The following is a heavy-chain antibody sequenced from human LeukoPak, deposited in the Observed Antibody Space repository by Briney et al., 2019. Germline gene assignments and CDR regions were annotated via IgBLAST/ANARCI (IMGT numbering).Heavy chain of an antibody. J-gene: IGHJ6*02. CDR3: AKDLALYSGYDNYYGMDV. V-gene: IGHV3-30*18. Sequence: GGSLRLSCAASGFTFSSYGMHWVRQAPGKGLEWVAVISYDGSNKYYADSVKGRFTISRDNSKNTLYLQMNSLRAEDTAVYYCAKDLALYSGYDNYYGMDVWGQGTTVTVSS. CDR2: ISYDGSNK. D-gene: IGHD5-12*01. CDR1: GFTFSSYG.